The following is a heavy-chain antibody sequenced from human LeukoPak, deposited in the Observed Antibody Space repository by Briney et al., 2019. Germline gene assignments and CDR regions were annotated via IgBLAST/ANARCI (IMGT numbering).Heavy chain of an antibody. Sequence: ASVKVSCKASGYTFTSYGISWVRQAPGQGLEWIGGISAYNGNTNYAQKLQGRVTMTTDTSTSTAYMELRSLRSDDTAVYYCARRIEVDILTGYSNGLVSFDIWGQGTMVTVSS. CDR1: GYTFTSYG. J-gene: IGHJ3*02. CDR2: ISAYNGNT. V-gene: IGHV1-18*04. CDR3: ARRIEVDILTGYSNGLVSFDI. D-gene: IGHD3-9*01.